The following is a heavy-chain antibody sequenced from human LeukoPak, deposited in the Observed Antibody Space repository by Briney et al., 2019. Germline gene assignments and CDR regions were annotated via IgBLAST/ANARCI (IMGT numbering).Heavy chain of an antibody. CDR3: ANNGGVAVAGSFDN. Sequence: GGSLRLSCAACGFTFDSYAMTWVRQAPGKGLEWVSTVTASGAGTYFADSVKGRFTISRDNSKNTLYLQLNSLRAEDTAIYYCANNGGVAVAGSFDNWGQGTLVTVSS. CDR2: VTASGAGT. V-gene: IGHV3-23*01. CDR1: GFTFDSYA. J-gene: IGHJ4*02. D-gene: IGHD6-19*01.